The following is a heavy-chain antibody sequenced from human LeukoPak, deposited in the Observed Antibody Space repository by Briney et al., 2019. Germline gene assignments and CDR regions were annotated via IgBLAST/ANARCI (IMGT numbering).Heavy chain of an antibody. V-gene: IGHV4-39*01. CDR1: GGSISSSSYY. D-gene: IGHD4-17*01. CDR3: ARLTGDYGEYFQH. J-gene: IGHJ1*01. CDR2: IYYSGST. Sequence: SETLSLTSTFPGGSISSSSYYWGWIRQPPGKGLEWIGSIYYSGSTYYNPPLKSRVTISVDTSKNQFSLKLSSVTAADTAVYYCARLTGDYGEYFQHWGQGTLVTVSS.